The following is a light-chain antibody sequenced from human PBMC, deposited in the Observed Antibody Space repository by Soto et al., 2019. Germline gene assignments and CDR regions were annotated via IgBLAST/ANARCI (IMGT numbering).Light chain of an antibody. CDR3: QVRDSSSDHVI. Sequence: SYELTQPPSVSVAPGKTAGITRGGKNFGRKRVHGYQQKPGQAPVLVIYYDSDRPSGIPERFSGSNSANTATLTISRVEAGDEADYYCQVRDSSSDHVIFGGGTKLTVL. V-gene: IGLV3-21*01. CDR1: NFGRKR. J-gene: IGLJ2*01. CDR2: YDS.